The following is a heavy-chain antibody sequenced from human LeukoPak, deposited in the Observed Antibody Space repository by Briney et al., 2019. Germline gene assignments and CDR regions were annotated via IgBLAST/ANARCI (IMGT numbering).Heavy chain of an antibody. D-gene: IGHD5-18*01. CDR3: ARAHSGVNTTMTPHYYYYYIDV. Sequence: SETLSLTRTVSGGSISSGSYYWSWIRQPAGKGLEWIGRIYTSGSTNYNPSLESRVTISIDTSKNQFSLKLSSVTAADTAMYYCARAHSGVNTTMTPHYYYYYIDVWGKGTTVTISS. CDR2: IYTSGST. V-gene: IGHV4-61*02. CDR1: GGSISSGSYY. J-gene: IGHJ6*03.